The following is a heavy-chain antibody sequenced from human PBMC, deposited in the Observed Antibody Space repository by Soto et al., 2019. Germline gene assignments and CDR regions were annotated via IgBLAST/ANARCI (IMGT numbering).Heavy chain of an antibody. CDR2: ISYYGSNK. V-gene: IGHV3-30*18. CDR3: AKAGVAAAAIDLYYYYYYMDV. D-gene: IGHD6-13*01. CDR1: GFTFSSYG. Sequence: QVQLVESGGGVVQPGRSLRLSCAASGFTFSSYGMHWVRQAPGKELEWVAVISYYGSNKYYADSVKGRFTISRDNYKNTLYLQMNSLRGEDTAVYYCAKAGVAAAAIDLYYYYYYMDVWGKGTTVTVSS. J-gene: IGHJ6*03.